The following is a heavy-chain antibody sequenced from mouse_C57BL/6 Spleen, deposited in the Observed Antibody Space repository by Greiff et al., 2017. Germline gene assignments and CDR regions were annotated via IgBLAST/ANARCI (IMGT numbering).Heavy chain of an antibody. CDR2: INYDGSST. D-gene: IGHD1-1*01. Sequence: EVQLVESEGGLVQPGSSMKLSCTASGFTFSDYYMAWVRQVPEKGLEWVANINYDGSSTYYLDSLKSRFIISRDNAKNILYLQMSSLKSEDTATYYCARDNYGRPFDYWGQGTTLTVSS. J-gene: IGHJ2*01. CDR1: GFTFSDYY. CDR3: ARDNYGRPFDY. V-gene: IGHV5-16*01.